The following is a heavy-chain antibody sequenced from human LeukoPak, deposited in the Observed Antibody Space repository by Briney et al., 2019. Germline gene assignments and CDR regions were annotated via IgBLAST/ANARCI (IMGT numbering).Heavy chain of an antibody. CDR3: ARAIKWELGSDY. CDR2: MNPNSGNT. D-gene: IGHD1-26*01. CDR1: GYTCTICD. J-gene: IGHJ4*02. Sequence: ASVKLSCKASGYTCTICDINCVRQSTGQGPEWMGWMNPNSGNTGYAQKFQGRVTMTRNTSISTAYMELSSLRSEDTAVYYCARAIKWELGSDYWGQGTLVTVSS. V-gene: IGHV1-8*01.